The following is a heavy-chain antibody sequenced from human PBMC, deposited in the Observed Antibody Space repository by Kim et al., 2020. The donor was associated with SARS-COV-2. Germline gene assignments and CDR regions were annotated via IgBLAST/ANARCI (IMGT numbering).Heavy chain of an antibody. J-gene: IGHJ4*02. CDR2: IKSQSDGGTA. Sequence: GGSLRLSCVVYGIPFSDAWFNWVRQSPGKGLEWVGRIKSQSDGGTADLAAPVKGRFAISRDDSKNTLYLLMNSMRTDDSAVYYCTTVSMRWGKGTLVTVS. D-gene: IGHD2-2*01. V-gene: IGHV3-15*01. CDR1: GIPFSDAW. CDR3: TTVSMR.